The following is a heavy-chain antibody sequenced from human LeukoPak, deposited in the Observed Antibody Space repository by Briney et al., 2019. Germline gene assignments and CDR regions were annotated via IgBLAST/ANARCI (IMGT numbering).Heavy chain of an antibody. Sequence: GGSPRLSCAASGFTFSSYSMNWVRQAPGKGLEWVSSISSSSSYIYYADSVKGRFTISRDNAKNSLYLQMNSLRAEDTAVYYCARENDDYGDFSDYWGQGTLVTVSS. CDR2: ISSSSSYI. V-gene: IGHV3-21*01. D-gene: IGHD4-17*01. CDR3: ARENDDYGDFSDY. CDR1: GFTFSSYS. J-gene: IGHJ4*02.